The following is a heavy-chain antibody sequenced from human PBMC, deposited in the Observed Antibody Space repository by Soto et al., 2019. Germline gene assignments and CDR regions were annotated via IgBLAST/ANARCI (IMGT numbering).Heavy chain of an antibody. CDR3: ARGEYGFDV. V-gene: IGHV3-48*02. J-gene: IGHJ6*02. D-gene: IGHD3-10*01. Sequence: PGGSLRLSCAASAFSLSSYTMNWVRQAPGKGLEWISYIDSRSSAIHYADSVRGRFSVSRDNAKNSLYLQVSILRDEDTAVYYCARGEYGFDVWGQGTTVTVSS. CDR2: IDSRSSAI. CDR1: AFSLSSYT.